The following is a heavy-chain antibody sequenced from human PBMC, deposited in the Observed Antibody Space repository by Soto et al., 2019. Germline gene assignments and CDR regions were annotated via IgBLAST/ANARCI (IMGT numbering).Heavy chain of an antibody. CDR3: ARDFTKRVLRFLDPEGDAFDI. D-gene: IGHD3-3*01. J-gene: IGHJ3*02. CDR1: GFTFSSYS. CDR2: ISSSSSYI. V-gene: IGHV3-21*06. Sequence: EVQLVESGGGLVKPGGSLRLSCAASGFTFSSYSMNWVRQAPGKGLEWVSSISSSSSYIYYADSVKGRFTISRDNAKNSLYLQMTSLRAEDTAVYYCARDFTKRVLRFLDPEGDAFDIWAQGTMVTVSS.